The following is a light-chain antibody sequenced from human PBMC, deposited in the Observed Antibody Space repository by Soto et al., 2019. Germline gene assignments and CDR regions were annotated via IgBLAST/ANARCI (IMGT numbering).Light chain of an antibody. CDR3: QQYGSSAMYT. V-gene: IGKV3-20*01. CDR1: QSVSSRY. Sequence: EIVLTQSPGTLSLYPGERATLSCRASQSVSSRYLAWYQQKPGQAPRLLIYGASSRATGIPDRFSGSGSGTDFTLTISRLEPEDFAVYYCQQYGSSAMYTFGQGTKLEIK. J-gene: IGKJ2*01. CDR2: GAS.